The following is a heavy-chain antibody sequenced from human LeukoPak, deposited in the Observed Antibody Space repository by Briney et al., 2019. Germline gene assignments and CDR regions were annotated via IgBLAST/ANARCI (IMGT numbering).Heavy chain of an antibody. J-gene: IGHJ6*02. D-gene: IGHD2-8*01. V-gene: IGHV4-39*01. CDR3: ARLPRDCTNGVCPFYYGMDV. Sequence: SETLALTCTVSGGSISSSSYCWGWIRQPPGKGLEWIGSIYYRGSTNYNPSLKSRVTISVDTSKNQFSLKLSSVTAADTAVYYCARLPRDCTNGVCPFYYGMDVWGQGTTVTVSS. CDR1: GGSISSSSYC. CDR2: IYYRGST.